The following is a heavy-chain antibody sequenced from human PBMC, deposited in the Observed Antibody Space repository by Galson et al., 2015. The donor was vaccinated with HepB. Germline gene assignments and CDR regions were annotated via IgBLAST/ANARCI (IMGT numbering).Heavy chain of an antibody. CDR2: IDPSDSYT. J-gene: IGHJ5*02. D-gene: IGHD4-17*01. CDR3: ARQILRYGDYDYNWFDP. V-gene: IGHV5-10-1*01. Sequence: QSGAEVKKPGESLRISCKGSGYSFTSYWISWVRQMPGKGLEWMGRIDPSDSYTNYSPSFQGHVTISADKSISTAYLQWSSLKASDTAMYYCARQILRYGDYDYNWFDPWGQGTLVTVSS. CDR1: GYSFTSYW.